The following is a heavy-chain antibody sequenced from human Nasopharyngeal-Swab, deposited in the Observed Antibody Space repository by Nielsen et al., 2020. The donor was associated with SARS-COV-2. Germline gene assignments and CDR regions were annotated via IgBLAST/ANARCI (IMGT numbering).Heavy chain of an antibody. CDR3: AREGSRYDYVWGSYRADAFDI. Sequence: ASVPVSCKASGYTFTSYDINWVRQATGQGLEWMGWMNPNSGNTGYAQKFQDRVTMTRNNSISTAYMELSSLRAEDTAVYYCAREGSRYDYVWGSYRADAFDIWGQGTMVTVSS. CDR2: MNPNSGNT. CDR1: GYTFTSYD. V-gene: IGHV1-8*01. D-gene: IGHD3-16*02. J-gene: IGHJ3*02.